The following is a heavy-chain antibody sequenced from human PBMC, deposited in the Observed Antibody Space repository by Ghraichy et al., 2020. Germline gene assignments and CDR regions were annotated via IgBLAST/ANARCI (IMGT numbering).Heavy chain of an antibody. CDR3: ALDLYGSSTNSLLDSGYYGMDV. CDR1: GFTFSSYG. CDR2: IWYDGSNK. D-gene: IGHD2-2*01. V-gene: IGHV3-33*01. J-gene: IGHJ6*02. Sequence: GESLNISCAASGFTFSSYGMHWVRQAPGKGLEWVAVIWYDGSNKYYADSVKGRFTISRDNSKNTLYLQMNSLRAEDTAVYYCALDLYGSSTNSLLDSGYYGMDVWGQGTTVTVSS.